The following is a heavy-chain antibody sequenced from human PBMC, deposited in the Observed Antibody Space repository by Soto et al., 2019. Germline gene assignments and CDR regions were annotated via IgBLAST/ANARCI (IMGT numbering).Heavy chain of an antibody. CDR2: LYSHGKT. J-gene: IGHJ4*02. D-gene: IGHD1-1*01. V-gene: IGHV3-53*01. Sequence: GGSLRLSCVVSGFIVSSSHMIWVRQAPGKGPEGVSILYSHGKTNYVDSVKGRFTITRDNSKNTVYLQMNSLRVEDTAVYYCARLTEAERHWGQGALVTVSS. CDR1: GFIVSSSH. CDR3: ARLTEAERH.